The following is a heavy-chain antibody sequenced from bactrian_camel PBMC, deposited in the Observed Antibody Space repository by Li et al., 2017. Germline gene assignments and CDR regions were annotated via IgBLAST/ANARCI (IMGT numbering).Heavy chain of an antibody. CDR3: AAQRGGYFGDYAFNY. V-gene: IGHV3S6*01. CDR1: EFTFSNYF. D-gene: IGHD4*01. J-gene: IGHJ4*01. CDR2: INRDGSRQ. Sequence: HVQLVESGGGLMQPGGSLRLACVVSEFTFSNYFMTWVRQTPGQGLEWVSTINRDGSRQYYSDPAKGRFTISRDNAKNTLDLQMNSLQPEDTAVYYCAAQRGGYFGDYAFNYWGQGTQVTVS.